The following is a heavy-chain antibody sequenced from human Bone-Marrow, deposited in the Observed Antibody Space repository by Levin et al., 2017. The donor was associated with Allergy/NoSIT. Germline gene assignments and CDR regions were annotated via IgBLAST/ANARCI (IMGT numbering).Heavy chain of an antibody. J-gene: IGHJ4*02. Sequence: SGGSLRLSCTASASTFSNSAMSWVRKAPGKGLEWLSSASISGGGTNYADSVKGRFTISRDNSKNMLFLQMNSLRAEDTAIYYCATGGYCSNGVCPSFDDWGQGTRVTVSS. D-gene: IGHD2-8*01. V-gene: IGHV3-23*01. CDR3: ATGGYCSNGVCPSFDD. CDR1: ASTFSNSA. CDR2: ASISGGGT.